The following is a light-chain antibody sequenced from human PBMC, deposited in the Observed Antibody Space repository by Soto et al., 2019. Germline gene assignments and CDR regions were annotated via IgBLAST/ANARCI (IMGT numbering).Light chain of an antibody. Sequence: MTQSPFTLSVSPGDTATLSCGASKRASNNLAWYQQKPGQAPRLLSYDASNRATGIPARFSGSGSGTDFTLTISSLEPEDFAVYYCQQRSNWPPITFGQGTRLEIK. J-gene: IGKJ5*01. CDR3: QQRSNWPPIT. CDR2: DAS. V-gene: IGKV3-11*01. CDR1: KRASNN.